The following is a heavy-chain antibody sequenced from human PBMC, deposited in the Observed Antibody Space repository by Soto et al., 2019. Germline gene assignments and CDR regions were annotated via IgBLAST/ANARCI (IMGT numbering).Heavy chain of an antibody. Sequence: GGSLRLSCAASGFTFSSYGMHWVRQAPGKGLEWVAVIWYDGSNKYYADSVKGRFTISRDNSKNTLYLQMNSLRAEDTAVYYCATTVEYNSSPIYYYYMDVWGKGTTVTVSS. D-gene: IGHD6-6*01. V-gene: IGHV3-33*01. J-gene: IGHJ6*03. CDR1: GFTFSSYG. CDR2: IWYDGSNK. CDR3: ATTVEYNSSPIYYYYMDV.